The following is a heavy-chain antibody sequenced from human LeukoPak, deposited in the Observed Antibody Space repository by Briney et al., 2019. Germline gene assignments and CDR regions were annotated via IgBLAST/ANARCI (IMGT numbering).Heavy chain of an antibody. Sequence: PSETLSLTCTVSGGSISSYYWSWIRQPPGKGLEWIGYIYYSGSTNYNPSLKSRVTISVDTSKNQFSLKLSSVTAADTAVYYCARFYDILTGYSIGNWFDPWGQGTLVTVSS. D-gene: IGHD3-9*01. CDR2: IYYSGST. CDR3: ARFYDILTGYSIGNWFDP. CDR1: GGSISSYY. J-gene: IGHJ5*02. V-gene: IGHV4-59*12.